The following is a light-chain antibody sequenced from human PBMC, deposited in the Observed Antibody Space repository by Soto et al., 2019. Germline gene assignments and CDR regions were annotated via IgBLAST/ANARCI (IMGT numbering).Light chain of an antibody. Sequence: DIQMTQSPSSLSASVGDRVTITGRASQYISSSVNWYQQKPGKAPKLLIYDASTLQSGVPSRFSDSGSGTDFTLTISSLQPEDSATYYCQQSYSTPYTFGPGTKVDIK. CDR2: DAS. V-gene: IGKV1-39*01. CDR1: QYISSS. J-gene: IGKJ3*01. CDR3: QQSYSTPYT.